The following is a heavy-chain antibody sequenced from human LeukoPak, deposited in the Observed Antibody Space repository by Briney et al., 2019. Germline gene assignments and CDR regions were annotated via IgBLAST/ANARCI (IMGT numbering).Heavy chain of an antibody. CDR2: ISSSSSYI. Sequence: PGGSLRLSCAASGFTVSTYAMSWVRQAPGKGLEWVSSISSSSSYIYYADSVKGRFTISRDNAKNSLYLQMNSLRAEDTAVYYCARDGRVTVGATRYGYWGQGTLVTVSS. CDR3: ARDGRVTVGATRYGY. J-gene: IGHJ4*02. V-gene: IGHV3-21*01. D-gene: IGHD1-26*01. CDR1: GFTVSTYA.